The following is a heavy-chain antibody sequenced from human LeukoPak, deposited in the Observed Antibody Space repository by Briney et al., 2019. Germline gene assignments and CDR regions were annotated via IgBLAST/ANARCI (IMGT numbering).Heavy chain of an antibody. CDR3: AKDNVKVTTIRRVPHYMDV. CDR1: GFTVSSNC. J-gene: IGHJ6*03. V-gene: IGHV3-30*18. Sequence: GGSLRLSCAASGFTVSSNCMSWVRQAPGKGLEWVAVISYDGSNKYYADSVKGRFTISRDNSKDTLYLQMSSLTAEDTAVYYCAKDNVKVTTIRRVPHYMDVWGKGATVTISS. CDR2: ISYDGSNK. D-gene: IGHD5-12*01.